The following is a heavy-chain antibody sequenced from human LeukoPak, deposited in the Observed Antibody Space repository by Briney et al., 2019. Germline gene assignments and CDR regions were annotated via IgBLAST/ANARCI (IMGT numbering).Heavy chain of an antibody. CDR1: GFTFSSYA. D-gene: IGHD4-23*01. CDR2: IVGDTVT. CDR3: AKGSAQWELYDY. J-gene: IGHJ4*02. V-gene: IGHV3-23*01. Sequence: GGSLRLSCAASGFTFSSYAMSWVRQAPGKGLEWVSAIVGDTVTFYTDSVKGRFTISRDNSKNTLYLQMNGLRAEDTAIYYCAKGSAQWELYDYWGQGTLVTVSS.